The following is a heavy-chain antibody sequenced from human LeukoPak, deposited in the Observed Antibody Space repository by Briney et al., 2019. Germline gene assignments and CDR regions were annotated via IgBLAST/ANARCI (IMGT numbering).Heavy chain of an antibody. CDR3: ARDFGDGYNFGAFDI. V-gene: IGHV1-2*02. Sequence: ASVKVSCKXSGYTFTGYYMHWVRQAPGQGLEWMGWINPNSGGTNYSQKFQGRVTMTRDTSISTAYMELSRLRSDDTAVYYCARDFGDGYNFGAFDIWGQGTMVTVSS. D-gene: IGHD5-24*01. CDR2: INPNSGGT. J-gene: IGHJ3*02. CDR1: GYTFTGYY.